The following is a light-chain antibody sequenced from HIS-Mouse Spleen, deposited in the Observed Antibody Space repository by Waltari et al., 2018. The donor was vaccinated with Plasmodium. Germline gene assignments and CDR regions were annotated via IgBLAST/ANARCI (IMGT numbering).Light chain of an antibody. Sequence: SYELTQPPSVSVSPGQTARLTCSGEACHKQYTSWYQQKPGQAPVLVIYKDSGRPSGIPERFSGSSSGTTVTLTISGVQAEDEADYYCQSADSSGTPNWVFGGATKLTVL. CDR3: QSADSSGTPNWV. CDR2: KDS. CDR1: ACHKQY. J-gene: IGLJ3*02. V-gene: IGLV3-25*03.